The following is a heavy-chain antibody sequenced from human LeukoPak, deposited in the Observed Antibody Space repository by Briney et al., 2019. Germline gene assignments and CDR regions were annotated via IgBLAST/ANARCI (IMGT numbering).Heavy chain of an antibody. CDR2: IREGGEST. V-gene: IGHV3-23*01. CDR1: GLTFSSYP. D-gene: IGHD1-26*01. Sequence: GGSLRLSCAASGLTFSSYPMNWVRQAPGKGLEWVSAIREGGESTIHADSVKGRLTISRDNSKNMLYLQMNSLRAEDTAVYYCAKPSGSYKTDFDYWGQGTLVTVSS. CDR3: AKPSGSYKTDFDY. J-gene: IGHJ4*02.